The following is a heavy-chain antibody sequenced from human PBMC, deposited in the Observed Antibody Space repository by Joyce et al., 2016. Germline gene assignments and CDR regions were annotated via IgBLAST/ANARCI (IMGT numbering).Heavy chain of an antibody. CDR1: GFTFTKYG. V-gene: IGHV3-48*01. CDR2: IGSSGNIQ. CDR3: ARDGRSSGGDY. D-gene: IGHD6-19*01. J-gene: IGHJ4*02. Sequence: EVQLVDSGGGLVQLGGSLRFSCVASGFTFTKYGIKWFRQARGKGLEWISYIGSSGNIQHYVDSGRGRFTISSDGAKSSVYLQMNSLRVEDTAMYYCARDGRSSGGDYWGQGTLVTVSS.